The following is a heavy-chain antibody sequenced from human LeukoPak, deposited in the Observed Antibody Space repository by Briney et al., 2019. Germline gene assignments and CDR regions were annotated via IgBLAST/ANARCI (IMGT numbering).Heavy chain of an antibody. V-gene: IGHV4-39*01. D-gene: IGHD4-23*01. CDR3: ARQRSVVTPRYYYYYYMDV. Sequence: SETLSLTCTVSGGSISSSSYYWGWIRQPPGKGLEWIGSIYYSGSTYYNPSLKSRVTISVDTSKNQFSLKLSSVTAADTAVYYCARQRSVVTPRYYYYYYMDVWGKGTTVTVSS. J-gene: IGHJ6*03. CDR2: IYYSGST. CDR1: GGSISSSSYY.